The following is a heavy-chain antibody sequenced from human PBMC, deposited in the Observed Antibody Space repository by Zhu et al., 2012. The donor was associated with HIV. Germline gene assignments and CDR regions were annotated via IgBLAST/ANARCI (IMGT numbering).Heavy chain of an antibody. CDR2: VYASGHT. CDR1: GGSISGYY. CDR3: ARDLSSSWLNYFDL. Sequence: QVQLHESGPGLVKPSETLSLTCTISGGSISGYYWTWIRQPAGKRLEWIGRVYASGHTDYNPSLKSRLTMSVDASNNFFSLNLTSVTAADTAVYYCARDLSSSWLNYFDLLGPGNPGHRLL. D-gene: IGHD2-2*01. V-gene: IGHV4-4*07. J-gene: IGHJ4*02.